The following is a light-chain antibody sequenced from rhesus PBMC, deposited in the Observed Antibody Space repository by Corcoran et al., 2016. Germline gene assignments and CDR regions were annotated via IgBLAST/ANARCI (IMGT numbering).Light chain of an antibody. CDR2: DAS. CDR3: LQHNSYPYS. J-gene: IGKJ2*01. V-gene: IGKV1-28*03. Sequence: DIQMTQSPSSLSASVGDTVTITCRASQGISSYLNWFQQKPGKAPKLLIYDASRLESGVPSRFSGSGSGTDFTLTISSLQPEEFAAYYGLQHNSYPYSFGQGTKVEIK. CDR1: QGISSY.